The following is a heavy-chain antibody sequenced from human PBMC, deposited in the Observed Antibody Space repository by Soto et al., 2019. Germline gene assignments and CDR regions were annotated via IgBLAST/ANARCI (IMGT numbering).Heavy chain of an antibody. CDR3: ARATTVTSSFFCYGLDV. CDR1: GGSISDDYYY. V-gene: IGHV4-30-4*01. D-gene: IGHD4-17*01. Sequence: SETLSLTCTVSGGSISDDYYYWNWIRQSPGKGLEWIGHIYYNGNTYYNPSLKSRLTMSLDTSQNQFSLHLTSVIAADSALYFCARATTVTSSFFCYGLDVWGQGTTVT. J-gene: IGHJ6*02. CDR2: IYYNGNT.